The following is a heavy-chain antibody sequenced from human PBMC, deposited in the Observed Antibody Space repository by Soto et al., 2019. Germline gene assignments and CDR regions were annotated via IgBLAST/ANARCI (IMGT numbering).Heavy chain of an antibody. D-gene: IGHD3-10*01. V-gene: IGHV4-39*01. Sequence: SETLSLTCTVSGGSIRSSSYYWGWIRQPPGKGLEWIGSIYYSGSTYYNPSLKSRVTISVDTSKNQFSLKLSSVTAADTAVYYCARPRAMVRGEQKSYYYYYGMDVWGQGTTVT. CDR2: IYYSGST. CDR3: ARPRAMVRGEQKSYYYYYGMDV. J-gene: IGHJ6*02. CDR1: GGSIRSSSYY.